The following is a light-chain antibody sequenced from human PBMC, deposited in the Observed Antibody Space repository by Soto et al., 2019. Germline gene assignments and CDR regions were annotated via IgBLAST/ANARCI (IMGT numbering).Light chain of an antibody. J-gene: IGLJ2*01. CDR3: SSSTNTNTLVI. CDR2: EGT. Sequence: QSALTQPASESGSPGQSITISCTGTSSDIGRYKFVSWFQQHPGKAPKLLIFEGTNRPSGVSNRFSGSKSGNTASLTISGLQAEDEAIYFCSSSTNTNTLVIFGGGTKVTVL. V-gene: IGLV2-14*01. CDR1: SSDIGRYKF.